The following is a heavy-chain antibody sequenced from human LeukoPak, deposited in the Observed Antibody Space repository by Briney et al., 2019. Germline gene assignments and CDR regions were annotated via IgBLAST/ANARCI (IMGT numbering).Heavy chain of an antibody. CDR1: GFTFSSYW. CDR2: INADGSST. J-gene: IGHJ5*02. CDR3: ARDLKADWFDP. Sequence: PGGSLRLSCAASGFTFSSYWMHWVRQAPGKGLVWVSRINADGSSTSYADSVKGRFTIPRDNAKNTLYLQMNSLRAEDTAVYYCARDLKADWFDPWGQGTLVTVSS. V-gene: IGHV3-74*01. D-gene: IGHD6-19*01.